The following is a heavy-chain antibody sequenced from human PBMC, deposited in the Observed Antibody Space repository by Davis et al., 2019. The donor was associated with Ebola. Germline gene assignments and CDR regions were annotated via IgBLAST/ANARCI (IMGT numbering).Heavy chain of an antibody. V-gene: IGHV4-39*02. CDR2: ISFSGST. Sequence: MPGGSLRLSCSVSGLSLDTVSYSWVWIRQSPGQSLEWIGTISFSGSTYYSPSLKSRFTISRDLSKNHFFLRLIPVTAADTAVYYCTTSLETYYDNVWDTYRTLDDSGWGQGALVTVSS. CDR1: GLSLDTVSYS. J-gene: IGHJ4*02. CDR3: TTSLETYYDNVWDTYRTLDDSG. D-gene: IGHD3-16*02.